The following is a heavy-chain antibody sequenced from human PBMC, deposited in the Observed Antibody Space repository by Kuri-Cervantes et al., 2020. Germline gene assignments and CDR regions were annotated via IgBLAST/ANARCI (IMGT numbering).Heavy chain of an antibody. Sequence: GGSLRLSCAASGFTFSSYGMHWVRQAPGKGLEWVAVISYDGSNKYYADSVKGRFTISRDNSKNTVDLQMNSLRAEDTAIYYCAKGTGRGPWGPFDIWGQRTMVTVSS. V-gene: IGHV3-30*18. CDR1: GFTFSSYG. CDR3: AKGTGRGPWGPFDI. D-gene: IGHD3-16*01. CDR2: ISYDGSNK. J-gene: IGHJ3*02.